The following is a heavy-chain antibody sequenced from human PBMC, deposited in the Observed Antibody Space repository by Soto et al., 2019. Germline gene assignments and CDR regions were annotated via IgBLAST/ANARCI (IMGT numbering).Heavy chain of an antibody. D-gene: IGHD2-15*01. CDR2: INAGNGDT. Sequence: ASVKVSCTASGYTFTAYALHWVRQAPGHRLEWMGWINAGNGDTKYSHEFQDRVTIYRDTSATTVYMEMSSLRSEDTTVYYCVRGVSSSIDCWGQGTPVTVSS. V-gene: IGHV1-3*01. CDR1: GYTFTAYA. J-gene: IGHJ4*02. CDR3: VRGVSSSIDC.